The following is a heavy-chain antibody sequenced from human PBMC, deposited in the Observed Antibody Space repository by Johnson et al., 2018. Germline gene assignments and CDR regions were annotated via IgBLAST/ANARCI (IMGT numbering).Heavy chain of an antibody. V-gene: IGHV3-33*01. CDR2: IWYDGTNT. D-gene: IGHD5-18*01. J-gene: IGHJ6*02. CDR1: GFTFSSYG. CDR3: ARITAHGGGSYYYGMDV. Sequence: QVQLVQSGGGVVQPGRSLRLSCAASGFTFSSYGMHWVRQAPGKGLEWVAVIWYDGTNTYYTDSVKGRFTISRDNSKNTLYLQMNSLRAEDTAVYYCARITAHGGGSYYYGMDVWGQGTTVTVSS.